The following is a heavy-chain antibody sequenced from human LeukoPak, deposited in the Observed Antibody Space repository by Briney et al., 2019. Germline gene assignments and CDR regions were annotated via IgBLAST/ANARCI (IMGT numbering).Heavy chain of an antibody. D-gene: IGHD4-17*01. Sequence: ASVRVSCKVSGYTLTELSMHWVRQAPGKGLEWMGGFDPEDGETIYAQKFQGRVTMTEDTSTDTAYMELGSLRSEDTAVYYCATDLGMSIVVDYGVFVQHWGQGTLVTVSS. CDR1: GYTLTELS. V-gene: IGHV1-24*01. CDR2: FDPEDGET. CDR3: ATDLGMSIVVDYGVFVQH. J-gene: IGHJ1*01.